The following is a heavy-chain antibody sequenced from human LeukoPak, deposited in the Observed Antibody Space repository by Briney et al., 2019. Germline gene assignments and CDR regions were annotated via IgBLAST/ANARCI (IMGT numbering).Heavy chain of an antibody. J-gene: IGHJ4*02. Sequence: PGGSLRLSCVVSGFTFGSYAMNWVRQAPGKGLEWVSLAGWAGGTTFYSDSVRGRFTISRDSGRKSVYLQMNSLTTDDTAFYFCAKELDTMFFDYWGQGALVTVSS. CDR2: AGWAGGTT. CDR3: AKELDTMFFDY. CDR1: GFTFGSYA. V-gene: IGHV3-43*01. D-gene: IGHD3-10*02.